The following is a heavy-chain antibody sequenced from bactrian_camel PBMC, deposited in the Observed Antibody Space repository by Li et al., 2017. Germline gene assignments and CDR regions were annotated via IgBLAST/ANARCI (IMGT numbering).Heavy chain of an antibody. CDR3: TRETQWVGYHEFAEY. J-gene: IGHJ4*01. Sequence: VQLVESGGGSVKAGGFLRLSCVASGSIYSDACVGWLRQAPGKGLEWVSDINSSGRNTNYADSVKGRFIISRDNAKNTLYLQLNSLKTEDMAMYYCTRETQWVGYHEFAEYWGQGTQVTVS. CDR1: GSIYSDAC. V-gene: IGHV3S1*01. D-gene: IGHD5*01. CDR2: INSSGRNT.